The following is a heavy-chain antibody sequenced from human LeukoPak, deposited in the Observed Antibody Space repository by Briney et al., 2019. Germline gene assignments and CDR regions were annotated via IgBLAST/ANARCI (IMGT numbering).Heavy chain of an antibody. V-gene: IGHV6-1*01. Sequence: SQTLSLTCPISGDSVSSNSAAWNWLRQSPSRGLEWLGRTYYRSKWYNDYAVSVKSRITINPDTSKNQFSLQLNSVTPEDTAVYYRARAPVTYDAFDIWGQGTMVTVSS. D-gene: IGHD4-17*01. CDR3: ARAPVTYDAFDI. CDR1: GDSVSSNSAA. J-gene: IGHJ3*02. CDR2: TYYRSKWYN.